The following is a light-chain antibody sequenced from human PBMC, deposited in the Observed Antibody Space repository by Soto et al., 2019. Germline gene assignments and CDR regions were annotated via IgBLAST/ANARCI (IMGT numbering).Light chain of an antibody. V-gene: IGKV1-5*01. CDR2: DVS. J-gene: IGKJ1*01. CDR1: QSISSW. CDR3: QQRSNWPPAMT. Sequence: DIQMTQSPSTLSASVGDRVTITCRASQSISSWLAWYQQKPGKAPKLLIYDVSSLQSGVPSRFSGSGSGTDFTLTISSLEPEDFAVYYCQQRSNWPPAMTFGQGTKVDIK.